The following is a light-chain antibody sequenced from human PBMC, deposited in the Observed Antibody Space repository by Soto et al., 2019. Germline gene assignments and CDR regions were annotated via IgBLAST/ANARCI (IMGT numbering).Light chain of an antibody. V-gene: IGKV1-27*01. CDR1: HGISNY. CDR2: AAS. Sequence: DMQMTQSPSSLSASVGDSVTITCRASHGISNYLAWYQQKPGKVPKLLISAASTLQSGVPSRFSGSGSGTDFTLTISSLQPEDVATYYCHKYNSAPDTFGPGTKVDIK. CDR3: HKYNSAPDT. J-gene: IGKJ3*01.